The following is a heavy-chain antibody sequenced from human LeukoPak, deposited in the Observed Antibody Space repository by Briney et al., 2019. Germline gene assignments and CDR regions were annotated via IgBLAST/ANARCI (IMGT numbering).Heavy chain of an antibody. J-gene: IGHJ5*02. CDR2: IIPIFGTA. CDR1: GGTFSSYA. CDR3: ARVPYYDILTGYSRGWFDP. Sequence: GASVKVSCKASGGTFSSYAISWVRQAPGQGLEWMGGIIPIFGTANYAQKFQGRVTITADKSTSTAYMELSSLRSEDTAVYYCARVPYYDILTGYSRGWFDPWGQGTLVTVSS. D-gene: IGHD3-9*01. V-gene: IGHV1-69*06.